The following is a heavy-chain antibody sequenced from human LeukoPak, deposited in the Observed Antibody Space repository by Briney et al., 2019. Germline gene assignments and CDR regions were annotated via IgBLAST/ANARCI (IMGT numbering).Heavy chain of an antibody. V-gene: IGHV1-69*05. D-gene: IGHD6-19*01. Sequence: SVKVSCKASGGTFSNYALNWVRQAPGQGLEWMGGIIPIVETANYAQKFQGRVTISTDESTSTVFMELHSLRSEDTAVYYCTTDPRITVAGTGYYYYYMDVWAKGTTVTVSS. J-gene: IGHJ6*03. CDR3: TTDPRITVAGTGYYYYYMDV. CDR1: GGTFSNYA. CDR2: IIPIVETA.